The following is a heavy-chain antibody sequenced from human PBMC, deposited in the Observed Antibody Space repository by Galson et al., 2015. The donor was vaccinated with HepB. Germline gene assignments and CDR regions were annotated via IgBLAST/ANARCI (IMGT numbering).Heavy chain of an antibody. Sequence: SETLSLTCTVSGGSISSSSYYWGWIRQPPGKGLEWIGSIYYSGSTYYNPSLKSRVTISVDTSKNQFSLKLSSVTAADTAVYYCARLVRQGSDFWSGYYPYYFDYWGQGTLVTVSS. J-gene: IGHJ4*02. V-gene: IGHV4-39*01. CDR2: IYYSGST. D-gene: IGHD3-3*01. CDR1: GGSISSSSYY. CDR3: ARLVRQGSDFWSGYYPYYFDY.